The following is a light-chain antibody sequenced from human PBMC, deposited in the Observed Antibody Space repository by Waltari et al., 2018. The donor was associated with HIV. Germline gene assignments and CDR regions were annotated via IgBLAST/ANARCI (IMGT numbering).Light chain of an antibody. Sequence: IVLTQSPGTLSLSPGERATLSCRASQTITSLAWYQQTPGQAPRLLIYATSTRATGIRPRFTGRGSGTDFTLTINGLEPGDSAVYYCQQRSGWPLSFG. CDR3: QQRSGWPLS. CDR1: QTITS. J-gene: IGKJ2*01. V-gene: IGKV3-11*01. CDR2: ATS.